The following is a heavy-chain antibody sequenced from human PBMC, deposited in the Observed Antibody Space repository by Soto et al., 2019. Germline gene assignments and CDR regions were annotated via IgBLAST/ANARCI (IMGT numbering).Heavy chain of an antibody. CDR3: ARDAYLGSGSYAY. Sequence: QVQLVESGGGVVQPGRSLRLSCAASGFTFSSYGMHWVRQALGKGLEWVALIWYDGSNKNYADSVKGRFTISRDDSKNTLYLQMNSLRAEDTAVYYCARDAYLGSGSYAYWGQGTLVTVSS. J-gene: IGHJ4*02. D-gene: IGHD3-10*01. V-gene: IGHV3-33*01. CDR1: GFTFSSYG. CDR2: IWYDGSNK.